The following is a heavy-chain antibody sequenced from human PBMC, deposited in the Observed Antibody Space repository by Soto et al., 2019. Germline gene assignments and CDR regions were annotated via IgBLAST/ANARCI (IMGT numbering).Heavy chain of an antibody. J-gene: IGHJ5*02. CDR3: VKAGGYDILTGYRNRFDP. CDR1: GFTFISYA. CDR2: ISGGGGST. Sequence: GGSLRLSCAASGFTFISYAMILVRQAPGKGLEWVSGISGGGGSTYYADSVKGRFTISRDNSKNTLYLQMSSLRVEDTAVYYCVKAGGYDILTGYRNRFDPWGQGTLVTVSS. D-gene: IGHD3-9*01. V-gene: IGHV3-23*01.